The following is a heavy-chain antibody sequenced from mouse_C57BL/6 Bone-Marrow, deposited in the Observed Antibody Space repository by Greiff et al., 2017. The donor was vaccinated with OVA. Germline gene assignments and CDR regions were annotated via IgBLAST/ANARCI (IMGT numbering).Heavy chain of an antibody. CDR3: ARKMVTTDVYYAMDY. CDR1: GYTFTSYW. V-gene: IGHV1-50*01. D-gene: IGHD2-2*01. Sequence: QVQLQQPGAELVKPGASVKLSCKASGYTFTSYWMQWVKQRPGQGLEWIGEIDPSDSYTNYNQKFKGKATLTVDTSSSTAYMQLSSLTSEDSAVYYCARKMVTTDVYYAMDYGGQGTSVTVSS. CDR2: IDPSDSYT. J-gene: IGHJ4*01.